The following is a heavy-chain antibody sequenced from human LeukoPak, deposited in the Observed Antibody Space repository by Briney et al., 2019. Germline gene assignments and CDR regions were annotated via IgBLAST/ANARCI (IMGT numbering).Heavy chain of an antibody. CDR3: ARVIGDGSLGAFDI. CDR1: GGTFSSYA. CDR2: INPNSGGT. D-gene: IGHD5-24*01. V-gene: IGHV1-2*02. J-gene: IGHJ3*02. Sequence: ASVKVSCKASGGTFSSYAISWVRQAPGQGLEWMGWINPNSGGTNYAQKFQGRVTMTRDTSISTAYMELSRLRSDDTAVYYCARVIGDGSLGAFDIWGQGTMVTVSS.